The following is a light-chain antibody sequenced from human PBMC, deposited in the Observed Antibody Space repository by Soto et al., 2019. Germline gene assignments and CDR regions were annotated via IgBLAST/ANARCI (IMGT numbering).Light chain of an antibody. J-gene: IGKJ1*01. CDR2: WAS. CDR3: QQYYSTPQT. CDR1: QSVLYSSNNKNY. Sequence: DIVMTQSPDSLAVSLGERATINCKSNQSVLYSSNNKNYLAWYQQKPGQPPKLLIYWASIRESGVPDRFSGSGSGTDFTLPISSLQAEDVAVYYCQQYYSTPQTFGQGTKVDIK. V-gene: IGKV4-1*01.